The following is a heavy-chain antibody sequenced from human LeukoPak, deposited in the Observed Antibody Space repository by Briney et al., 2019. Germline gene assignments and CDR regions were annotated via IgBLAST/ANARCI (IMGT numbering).Heavy chain of an antibody. Sequence: GGSLGLSCAASGFTFSSYWMHWVRQAPGKGLVWVSRINTDGSSTSYADSVKGRFTISRDNAKNTLYLQMNSLRAEDTAVYYCARARIQLWFDYWGQGTLVTVSS. V-gene: IGHV3-74*01. J-gene: IGHJ4*02. CDR3: ARARIQLWFDY. CDR2: INTDGSST. CDR1: GFTFSSYW. D-gene: IGHD5-18*01.